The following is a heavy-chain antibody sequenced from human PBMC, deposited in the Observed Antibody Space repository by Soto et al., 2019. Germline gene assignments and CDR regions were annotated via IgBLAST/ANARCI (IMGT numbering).Heavy chain of an antibody. V-gene: IGHV4-39*01. CDR2: IYYSGST. CDR3: ATYYATREPNWCDP. CDR1: GGSISRSSYY. J-gene: IGHJ5*02. Sequence: QLQLQESGPGLVKPSETLSLTCTVSGGSISRSSYYWGCIRQPPGKGLEWIVSIYYSGSTYYKPSLKIRVTISVDTSNNQLALKLSSVTAADTAVYYCATYYATREPNWCDPWGQGTLVTVSS. D-gene: IGHD2-8*01.